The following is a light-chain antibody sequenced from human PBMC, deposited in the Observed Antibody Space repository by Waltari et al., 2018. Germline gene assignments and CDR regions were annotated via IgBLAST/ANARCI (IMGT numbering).Light chain of an antibody. Sequence: EIVLTQSPGTLSLSPGERATLSCRASQSVDSNYLAWHQQKPGQAPRLLIFGASNRATGIPDRLSVSGAGTDFTLTISRLEPEDFAVYYCHQHDRSPESFGQGTKVEMK. CDR1: QSVDSNY. CDR3: HQHDRSPES. J-gene: IGKJ1*01. V-gene: IGKV3-20*01. CDR2: GAS.